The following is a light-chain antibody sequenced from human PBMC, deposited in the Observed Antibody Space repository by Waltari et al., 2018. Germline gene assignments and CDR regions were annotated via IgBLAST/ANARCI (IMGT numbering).Light chain of an antibody. Sequence: VMTQSPATLSESPGKMVTLTCRASQSVSNNVAWYQQRPGQAPRLLIYGVSTRATDVPAKFSGSRSGTEVTLTISILQSEDFAVYYCQQYNDWPRTFGQGTRVEVK. J-gene: IGKJ1*01. V-gene: IGKV3-15*01. CDR3: QQYNDWPRT. CDR2: GVS. CDR1: QSVSNN.